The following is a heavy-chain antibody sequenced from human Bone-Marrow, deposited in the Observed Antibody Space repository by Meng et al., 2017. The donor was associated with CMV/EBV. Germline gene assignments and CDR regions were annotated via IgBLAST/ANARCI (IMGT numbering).Heavy chain of an antibody. V-gene: IGHV3-48*04. D-gene: IGHD6-19*01. J-gene: IGHJ4*02. CDR1: GFTFSSYS. CDR2: ISSSSSTI. Sequence: GGSLRLSCAASGFTFSSYSMNWVRQAPGKGLEWVSYISSSSSTIYYADSVKGRFTISRDNAKNSLYLQMNSLRAEDTAVYYCASAGVWQWLSIGDYLGQGTRVTVYS. CDR3: ASAGVWQWLSIGDY.